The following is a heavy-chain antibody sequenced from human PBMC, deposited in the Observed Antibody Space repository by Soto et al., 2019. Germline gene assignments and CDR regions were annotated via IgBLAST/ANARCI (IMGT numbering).Heavy chain of an antibody. Sequence: SVKVSCKASGGAFSSYAISWVRQAPGQGLEXXXGIIPIFGTANYAQKFQGRVTITADESTSTAYMELSSLRSEDTAVYYCARIEDIVVVPALGTYYYYGMDVWGQGTTVTVSS. CDR2: IIPIFGTA. CDR1: GGAFSSYA. CDR3: ARIEDIVVVPALGTYYYYGMDV. J-gene: IGHJ6*02. V-gene: IGHV1-69*13. D-gene: IGHD2-2*01.